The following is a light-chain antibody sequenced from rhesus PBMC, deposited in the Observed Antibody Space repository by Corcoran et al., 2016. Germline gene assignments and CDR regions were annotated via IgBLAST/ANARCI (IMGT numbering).Light chain of an antibody. Sequence: DIQMSQSPSSLSASVGDRVTITCRASQGISSYLNWYQQNPGKAPKLLIYYANSLASGVPSMFSGSGSGTDYTLTISSLQPEDFATYYCQQGYSTPFTFGPGTKLDIK. V-gene: IGKV1-32*03. CDR3: QQGYSTPFT. J-gene: IGKJ3*01. CDR2: YAN. CDR1: QGISSY.